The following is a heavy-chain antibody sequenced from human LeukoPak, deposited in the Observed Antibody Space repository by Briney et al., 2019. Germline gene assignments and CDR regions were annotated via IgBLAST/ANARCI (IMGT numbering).Heavy chain of an antibody. V-gene: IGHV1-69*05. Sequence: GASVKVSCKASGGTFSSYAISWVRQAPGQGLEWMGGIIPIFGTANYAQKFQGRVTITTDESTSTAYMELSSLRSEDTAVYYCARDWGIEGRDIPVAGRSDYYFGLDVWGPGTTVTVSS. CDR3: ARDWGIEGRDIPVAGRSDYYFGLDV. CDR1: GGTFSSYA. J-gene: IGHJ6*02. CDR2: IIPIFGTA. D-gene: IGHD6-19*01.